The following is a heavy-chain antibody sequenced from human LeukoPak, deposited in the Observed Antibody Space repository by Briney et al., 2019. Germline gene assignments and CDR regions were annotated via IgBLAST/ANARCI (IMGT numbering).Heavy chain of an antibody. CDR1: GFTFSSHA. CDR3: AKAARSTVASAGDY. Sequence: PGGSLRLSCAASGFTFSSHAMSWVRQAPGKGLEWVSAISGSGGSTYYADSVTGRFTISRDNSKNTVPLQLNSLRVEDTAVYYCAKAARSTVASAGDYWGQGTLVSVST. V-gene: IGHV3-23*01. CDR2: ISGSGGST. J-gene: IGHJ4*02. D-gene: IGHD1-1*01.